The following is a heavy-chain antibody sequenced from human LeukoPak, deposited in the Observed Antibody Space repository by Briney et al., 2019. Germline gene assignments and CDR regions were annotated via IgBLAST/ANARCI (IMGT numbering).Heavy chain of an antibody. CDR2: IKQDGSEK. J-gene: IGHJ4*02. CDR3: AREKSWIQLWLRRYFDY. CDR1: GFTFSSYW. Sequence: PGGSLRLSCAASGFTFSSYWMSWVRQAPGKGLEWVANIKQDGSEKYYVDSVKGRFTISRDNAKNSLYLQMNSLRAEDMAVYYCAREKSWIQLWLRRYFDYWGQGTLVTVSS. D-gene: IGHD5-18*01. V-gene: IGHV3-7*01.